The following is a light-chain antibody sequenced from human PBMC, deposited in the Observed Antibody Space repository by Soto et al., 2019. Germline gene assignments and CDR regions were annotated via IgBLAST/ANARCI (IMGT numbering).Light chain of an antibody. J-gene: IGLJ1*01. Sequence: QSVLTQPRSVSGSPGQSVTISCTGTSSDVGRYNYVSWYQQHPGKAPKVILYDVAERPSGVPNRFSGSKSGNTASLTISGLQADDEADYYCFSYAGSSTPYVFGTGTKLTVL. V-gene: IGLV2-11*01. CDR1: SSDVGRYNY. CDR3: FSYAGSSTPYV. CDR2: DVA.